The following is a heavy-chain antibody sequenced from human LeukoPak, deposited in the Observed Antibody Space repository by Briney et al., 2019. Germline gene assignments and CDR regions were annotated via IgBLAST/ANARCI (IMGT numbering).Heavy chain of an antibody. CDR3: AKDRYYYGSGTYPLDY. CDR1: GITFSSFG. CDR2: ISYDGNNK. Sequence: GGSLRLSCAASGITFSSFGMHWARQAPGKGLEWLAIISYDGNNKYYADSVKGRFTISRGNSKNTVYLQMNSLRAEDTAVYYRAKDRYYYGSGTYPLDYWGQGTLVTVSS. D-gene: IGHD3-10*01. J-gene: IGHJ4*02. V-gene: IGHV3-30*18.